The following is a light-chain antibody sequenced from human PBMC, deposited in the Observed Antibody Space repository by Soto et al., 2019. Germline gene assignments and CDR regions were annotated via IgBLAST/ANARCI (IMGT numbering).Light chain of an antibody. Sequence: QSALTQPPSASGSPGQSVTISCTGTSSDVGGYNYVSWYQQHPGKAPKLMIYEVNKRPSGVPDRFSGSKSGNTASLTVSGLQAEDEADYYCSSYADNNTYVFGTGTKLTVL. J-gene: IGLJ1*01. CDR2: EVN. CDR1: SSDVGGYNY. V-gene: IGLV2-8*01. CDR3: SSYADNNTYV.